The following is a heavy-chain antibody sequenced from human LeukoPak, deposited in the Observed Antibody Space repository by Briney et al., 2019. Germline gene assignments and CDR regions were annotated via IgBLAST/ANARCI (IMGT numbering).Heavy chain of an antibody. CDR3: AKGQSIAANPDY. CDR1: GFTFSSYG. CDR2: IRYDGSNK. J-gene: IGHJ4*02. V-gene: IGHV3-30*02. D-gene: IGHD6-6*01. Sequence: GGSLRLSCAASGFTFSSYGMHWVRQAPGKGLEWVAFIRYDGSNKYYADSVKGRFTISRDNSKNTLYLQMNSLRAEDTAVYYCAKGQSIAANPDYWGQGTLVTVSS.